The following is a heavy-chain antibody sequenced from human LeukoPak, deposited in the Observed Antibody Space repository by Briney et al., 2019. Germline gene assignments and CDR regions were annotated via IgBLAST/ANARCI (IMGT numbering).Heavy chain of an antibody. Sequence: GGSLRLSCTTSGLTFSTSGFNWVRQAPGKGLEWVASIGPTGFDRYHADSIKGRFTISRDNANNFLYLQMDSLRAEDTAVYYCATETNGRHYDYWGQGTLLAVSS. D-gene: IGHD1-14*01. CDR1: GLTFSTSG. V-gene: IGHV3-21*06. J-gene: IGHJ4*02. CDR2: IGPTGFDR. CDR3: ATETNGRHYDY.